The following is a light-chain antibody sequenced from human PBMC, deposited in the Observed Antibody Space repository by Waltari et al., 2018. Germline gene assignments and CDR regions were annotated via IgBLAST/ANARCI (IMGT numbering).Light chain of an antibody. Sequence: QTVVTQEPSLSVSPGGTVTLTCALSSGSLSTTSSATWYQQTPGQAPRTLVYQANARSSGVPDRFSGSILGNTAALTITGAQADDESDYYCALYMGSGIWVFGGGTRLTVL. CDR1: SGSLSTTSS. V-gene: IGLV8-61*01. CDR2: QAN. CDR3: ALYMGSGIWV. J-gene: IGLJ3*02.